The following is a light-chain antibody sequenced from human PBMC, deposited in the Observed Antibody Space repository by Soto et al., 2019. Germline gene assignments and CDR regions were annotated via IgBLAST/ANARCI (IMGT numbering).Light chain of an antibody. Sequence: QSVRTQPASVSGSPGQSITISCTGTTSDFGGYNYVSWYQQHPGKAPKLLIYEVSNRPSGVSNRFSGSKSGNTASLTISGLQAEDEAAYYCFSYTTSSAPYVFGTGTKVTVL. CDR2: EVS. CDR1: TSDFGGYNY. J-gene: IGLJ1*01. CDR3: FSYTTSSAPYV. V-gene: IGLV2-14*01.